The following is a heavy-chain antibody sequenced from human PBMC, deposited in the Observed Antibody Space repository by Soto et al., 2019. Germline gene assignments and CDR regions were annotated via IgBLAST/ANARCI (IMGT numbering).Heavy chain of an antibody. CDR3: AREAPAAMGPQFDY. D-gene: IGHD2-2*01. V-gene: IGHV1-69*04. CDR2: IIPILGIA. CDR1: GGTFSSYT. J-gene: IGHJ4*02. Sequence: ASVKVSCKASGGTFSSYTISWVRQAPGQGLEWMGRIIPILGIANYAQKFQGRVTITADKSTSTAYMELSSLRSEDTAVYYCAREAPAAMGPQFDYWGQGTLVTVSS.